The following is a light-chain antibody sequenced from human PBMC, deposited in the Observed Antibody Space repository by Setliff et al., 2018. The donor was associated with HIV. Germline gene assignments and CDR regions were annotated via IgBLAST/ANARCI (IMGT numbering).Light chain of an antibody. CDR2: GNS. CDR1: RSNIGAGYD. J-gene: IGLJ1*01. V-gene: IGLV1-40*01. Sequence: GSRSNIGAGYDVQWYQQLPGTAPKLVMFGNSNRPSGVPDRFSDSKSGTSASLAISGLQAEDEADYYCQSYDSSLSGYVFGTGTKVTVL. CDR3: QSYDSSLSGYV.